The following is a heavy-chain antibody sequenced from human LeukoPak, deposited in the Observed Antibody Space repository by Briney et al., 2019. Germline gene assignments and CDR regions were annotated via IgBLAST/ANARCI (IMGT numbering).Heavy chain of an antibody. CDR1: GFALSSHW. V-gene: IGHV3-7*03. CDR2: INQDGSEI. CDR3: ARRDGYSIFQH. J-gene: IGHJ1*01. D-gene: IGHD5-24*01. Sequence: GGSLRLSCAASGFALSSHWMTWVRQVPGRGPEWVANINQDGSEIYYVDSVKGRFTISRDNAKNSLYLQMNSLRAEDSAMYYCARRDGYSIFQHWGQGTLVTVSS.